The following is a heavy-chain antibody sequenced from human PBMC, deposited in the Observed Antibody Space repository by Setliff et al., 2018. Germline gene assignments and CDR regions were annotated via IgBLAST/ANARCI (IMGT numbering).Heavy chain of an antibody. J-gene: IGHJ6*02. CDR2: INPNSGGT. CDR3: ARGPRITIFGVVSLSLYGMDV. V-gene: IGHV1-2*04. D-gene: IGHD3-3*01. CDR1: GYTFTGYY. Sequence: ASVKVSCKASGYTFTGYYMHWVRRAPGQGLEWVGWINPNSGGTNYAQKFQGWVTMTRDTSISTAYMELSRLRSDDTAVYYCARGPRITIFGVVSLSLYGMDVWGQGTTVTVSS.